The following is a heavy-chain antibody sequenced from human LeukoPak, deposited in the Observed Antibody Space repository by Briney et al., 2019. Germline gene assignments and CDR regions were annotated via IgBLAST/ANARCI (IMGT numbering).Heavy chain of an antibody. D-gene: IGHD3-10*01. CDR3: AREYFGRKYYFDY. J-gene: IGHJ4*02. CDR1: AGSVSSGFDY. Sequence: SETLSLTCTVTAGSVSSGFDYWSWIRQPAGKGLEWIGRVYNSGSTSYYPSLKSRVTISIDTSKNQFSLKLNSVTAADTAIYYCAREYFGRKYYFDYWGQGSLVAVSS. CDR2: VYNSGST. V-gene: IGHV4-61*02.